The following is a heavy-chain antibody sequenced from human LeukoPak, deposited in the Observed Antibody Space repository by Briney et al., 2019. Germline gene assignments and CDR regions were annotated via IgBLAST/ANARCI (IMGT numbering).Heavy chain of an antibody. CDR1: GGSFSGYY. V-gene: IGHV4-34*01. J-gene: IGHJ5*02. D-gene: IGHD2-2*01. CDR2: INHSGST. CDR3: ARGPWGYCSSASCREFDP. Sequence: SETLSLTCAVYGGSFSGYYWSWIRQPPGKGLEWIGEINHSGSTNYNPSLKSRVTISVDTSKNQFSLKLSSVTAADTAVYYCARGPWGYCSSASCREFDPWGQGTLVTVSS.